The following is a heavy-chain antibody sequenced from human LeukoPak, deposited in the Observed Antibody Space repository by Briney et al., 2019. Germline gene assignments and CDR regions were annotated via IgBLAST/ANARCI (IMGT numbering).Heavy chain of an antibody. CDR1: GFSVGSNY. J-gene: IGHJ3*02. V-gene: IGHV3-53*01. CDR2: IYSGGTT. CDR3: AREPQQGGNSGAFDI. Sequence: PGGSLRLSCVASGFSVGSNYMNWVRQPPGKGLEWVSLIYSGGTTYYADSVKGRLTVSRDNSKNTLYLQMNSLRAEDTAVYYCAREPQQGGNSGAFDIWGQGTMVVVPS. D-gene: IGHD4-23*01.